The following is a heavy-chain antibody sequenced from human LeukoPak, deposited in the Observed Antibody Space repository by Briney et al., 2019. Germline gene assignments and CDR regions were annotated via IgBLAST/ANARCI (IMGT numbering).Heavy chain of an antibody. CDR2: S. Sequence: PSETLSLTCTVSGGSMTAGDYYWGWVRQPPGTGLQWIATSYQGASLKSRVTISLDTSKNQFSLRPTSVTAADTAVYYCARIYGLYQEAMDVWGPGITVTVSS. CDR3: ARIYGLYQEAMDV. D-gene: IGHD3-16*02. CDR1: GGSMTAGDYY. V-gene: IGHV4-39*07. J-gene: IGHJ6*02.